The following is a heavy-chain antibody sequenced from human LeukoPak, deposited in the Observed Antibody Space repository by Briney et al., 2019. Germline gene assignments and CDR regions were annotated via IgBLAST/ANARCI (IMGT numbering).Heavy chain of an antibody. CDR2: ISGSGGFT. Sequence: PGGSLRLSCAASGFTFSSYAMNWVRQAPGKGLEWVSVISGSGGFTYYADSVKGRFTISRDNSKNTLYLQMSSLRAEDTAVYYCAKDLRAYCTNGICYERRSLFDYWGQGTLVTVSS. D-gene: IGHD2-8*01. J-gene: IGHJ4*02. CDR1: GFTFSSYA. V-gene: IGHV3-23*01. CDR3: AKDLRAYCTNGICYERRSLFDY.